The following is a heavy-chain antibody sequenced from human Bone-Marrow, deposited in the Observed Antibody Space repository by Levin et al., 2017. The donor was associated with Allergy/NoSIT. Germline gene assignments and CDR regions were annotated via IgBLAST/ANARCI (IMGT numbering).Heavy chain of an antibody. J-gene: IGHJ4*02. V-gene: IGHV4-59*08. CDR2: ISHSGST. Sequence: SCTVSGDSINNNFWSWIRQPPGKGLEWIGYISHSGSTRYNPSLRSRVSISVDTSKNHFSLKLNSVTAADTAVYYCARFFSSYHSGGYYQPNYFDYWGQGTLVTVSS. CDR1: GDSINNNF. D-gene: IGHD3-22*01. CDR3: ARFFSSYHSGGYYQPNYFDY.